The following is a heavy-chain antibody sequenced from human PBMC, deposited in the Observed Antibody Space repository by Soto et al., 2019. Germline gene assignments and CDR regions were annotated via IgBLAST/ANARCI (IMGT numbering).Heavy chain of an antibody. CDR2: IWHDGSNK. Sequence: GGSLRLSCAASGFTFNNYGMHWVRQAPGKGLEWVAVIWHDGSNKYYADSVKGRFTISRDNSKNTLYLQMNSLRAEDTAVYYCARETGYSSSWYRYFDYWGQGTLVTVSS. D-gene: IGHD6-13*01. CDR3: ARETGYSSSWYRYFDY. V-gene: IGHV3-33*08. CDR1: GFTFNNYG. J-gene: IGHJ4*02.